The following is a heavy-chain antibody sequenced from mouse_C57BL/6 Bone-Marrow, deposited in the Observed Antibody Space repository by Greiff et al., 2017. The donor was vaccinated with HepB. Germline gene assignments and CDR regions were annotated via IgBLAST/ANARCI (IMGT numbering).Heavy chain of an antibody. J-gene: IGHJ3*01. CDR1: GFTFSSYA. V-gene: IGHV5-4*01. CDR2: ISDGGSYT. Sequence: EVNVVESGGGLVKPGGSLKLSCAASGFTFSSYAMSWVRQTPEKRLEWVATISDGGSYTYYPDNVKGRFTISRDNAKNNLYLQMSHLKSEDTAMYYCARDGGSRFAYWGQGTLVTVSA. D-gene: IGHD1-1*01. CDR3: ARDGGSRFAY.